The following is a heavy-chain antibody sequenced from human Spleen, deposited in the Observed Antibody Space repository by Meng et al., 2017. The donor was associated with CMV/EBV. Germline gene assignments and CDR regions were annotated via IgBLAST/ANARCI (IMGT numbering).Heavy chain of an antibody. CDR2: ISYDGSNK. CDR1: GFTFSSYG. CDR3: AKDVLAYYDSSDWDY. V-gene: IGHV3-30*18. D-gene: IGHD3-22*01. J-gene: IGHJ4*02. Sequence: SGFTFSSYGMHWVRQAPGKGLEWVAVISYDGSNKYYADSVKGRFTISRDNSKNTLYLQMNSLRAEDTAVYYCAKDVLAYYDSSDWDYWGQGTLVTVSS.